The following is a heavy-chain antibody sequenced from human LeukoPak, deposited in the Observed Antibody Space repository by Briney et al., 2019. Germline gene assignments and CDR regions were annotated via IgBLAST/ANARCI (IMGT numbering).Heavy chain of an antibody. CDR3: ARDPTYYYDSSGYPLDY. D-gene: IGHD3-22*01. J-gene: IGHJ4*02. V-gene: IGHV3-21*01. CDR1: GFTFSSYS. CDR2: ISSSSSYI. Sequence: GGSLRLSCAASGFTFSSYSMNWVRQAPGKGLEWVSFISSSSSYIYYADSVKGRFTISRDNAKNSLYLQMNRLRAEDTAVYYCARDPTYYYDSSGYPLDYWGQGTLVTVSS.